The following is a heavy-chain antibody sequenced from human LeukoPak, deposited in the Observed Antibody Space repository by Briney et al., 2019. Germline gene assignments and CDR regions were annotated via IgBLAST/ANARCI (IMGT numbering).Heavy chain of an antibody. CDR3: ARAPRFGELEWGFDP. J-gene: IGHJ5*02. CDR2: MYYSGRT. Sequence: SETLSLTCTVSGGSINSSGYYWGWIRQPPGKGLEWIVSMYYSGRTYYNPSLKSRITISVDTSKNQFSVNLNSVTAADTAVYYCARAPRFGELEWGFDPWGPGTLVTVSS. CDR1: GGSINSSGYY. D-gene: IGHD3-10*02. V-gene: IGHV4-39*07.